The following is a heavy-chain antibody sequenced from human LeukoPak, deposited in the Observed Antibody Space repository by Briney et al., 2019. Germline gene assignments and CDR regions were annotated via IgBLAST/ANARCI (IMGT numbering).Heavy chain of an antibody. CDR1: GFTFSTYE. V-gene: IGHV3-48*03. D-gene: IGHD2-2*01. CDR3: ARGYCSSSSCYDVDY. Sequence: GGSLRLSCAASGFTFSTYEMNWVRQAPGEGLEWVSYVSTSGSTIFYADSVKGRFTISRDNAKNSLYLQMNSLRAEDTAVYYCARGYCSSSSCYDVDYWGQGTLVTVSS. J-gene: IGHJ4*02. CDR2: VSTSGSTI.